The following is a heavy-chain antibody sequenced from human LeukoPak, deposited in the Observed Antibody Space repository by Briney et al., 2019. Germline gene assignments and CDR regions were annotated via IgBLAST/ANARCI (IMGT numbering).Heavy chain of an antibody. J-gene: IGHJ5*02. CDR3: ARGFLGIAARKSWFDP. CDR2: ISTSSSYI. D-gene: IGHD6-6*01. V-gene: IGHV3-21*01. CDR1: GFTFSSYA. Sequence: PGGSLRLSCEASGFTFSSYAISWVRQAPGKGLEWFSSISTSSSYIYYADSLKGRFTISRDNARNSVYLQMNSLRAEDTAVYYCARGFLGIAARKSWFDPWGQGTLVTVSS.